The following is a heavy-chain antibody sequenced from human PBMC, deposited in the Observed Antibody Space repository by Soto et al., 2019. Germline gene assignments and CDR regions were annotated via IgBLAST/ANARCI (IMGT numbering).Heavy chain of an antibody. V-gene: IGHV4-31*03. J-gene: IGHJ6*02. Sequence: SETLSLTCTVSGGSISSGGYYWSWIRQHPGKGLEWIGYIYYSGSTYYNPSLKSRVTISVDTSKNQFSLKLSSVTAADTAVYYCARDRGDSSGYSGYYYYYYGMDVWGQGTTVTVSS. D-gene: IGHD3-22*01. CDR1: GGSISSGGYY. CDR2: IYYSGST. CDR3: ARDRGDSSGYSGYYYYYYGMDV.